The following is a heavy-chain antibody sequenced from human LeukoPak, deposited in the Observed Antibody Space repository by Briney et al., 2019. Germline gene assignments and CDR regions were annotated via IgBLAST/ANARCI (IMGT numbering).Heavy chain of an antibody. CDR2: ISYDGSNK. V-gene: IGHV3-30*18. CDR1: GFTFSSYG. CDR3: AKPTYGSGSYPEG. J-gene: IGHJ4*02. Sequence: PGGSLRLSCAASGFTFSSYGMHWVRQAPDKGLERVAVISYDGSNKYYADSVKGRFTISRDNSKNTLYLQMNSLRAEDTAVYYCAKPTYGSGSYPEGWGQGTLVTVSS. D-gene: IGHD3-10*01.